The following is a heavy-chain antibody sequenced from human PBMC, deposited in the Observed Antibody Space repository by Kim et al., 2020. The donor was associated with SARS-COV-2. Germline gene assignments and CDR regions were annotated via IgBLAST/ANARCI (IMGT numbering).Heavy chain of an antibody. CDR3: ARDWNWGIDV. V-gene: IGHV3-48*02. J-gene: IGHJ4*02. D-gene: IGHD7-27*01. CDR2: ISVTDAI. CDR1: GFTFTTYN. Sequence: GGSLRLSCAASGFTFTTYNMNWVRQAPGKGLEWISYISVTDAIYYADSVKGRFTISRDYAKTSLDLQMNSLRDEDTAVYYCARDWNWGIDVWGQGTLVTV.